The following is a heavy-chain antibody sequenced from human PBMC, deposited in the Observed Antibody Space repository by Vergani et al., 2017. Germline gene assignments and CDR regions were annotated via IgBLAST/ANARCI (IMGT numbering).Heavy chain of an antibody. CDR2: IIPIFGTA. V-gene: IGHV1-69*01. CDR1: GGTFSSYS. J-gene: IGHJ4*02. D-gene: IGHD3-10*01. CDR3: AGEMVRGVDY. Sequence: QVQLVQSGAEVKKPGSSVKVSCKASGGTFSSYSISWVRQAPGQGLEWMGGIIPIFGTANYAQKFQGRVTITAEESTSTAYMGLSSLRSDDTAVYYCAGEMVRGVDYWGQGTLVTVSS.